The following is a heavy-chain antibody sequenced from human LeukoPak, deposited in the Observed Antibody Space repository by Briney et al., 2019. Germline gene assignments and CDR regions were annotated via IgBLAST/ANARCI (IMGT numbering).Heavy chain of an antibody. CDR3: ARNSCPSGTCYDNRGYFDY. J-gene: IGHJ4*02. CDR2: IYYSGST. CDR1: GGSISSSSYY. D-gene: IGHD2-15*01. V-gene: IGHV4-39*07. Sequence: SEPLSLTCTVSGGSISSSSYYWGWIRQPPGKGLEWIGSIYYSGSTYYNPSLKSRVTISVDTSKNQFSLKLSSVIAADTAVYYCARNSCPSGTCYDNRGYFDYWGQGTLVTVSS.